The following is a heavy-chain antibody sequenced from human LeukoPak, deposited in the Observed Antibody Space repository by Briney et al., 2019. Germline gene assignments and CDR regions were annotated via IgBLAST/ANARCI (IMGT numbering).Heavy chain of an antibody. CDR1: GGSISSYY. Sequence: SETPSLTCTVSGGSISSYYWSWLRQPPGKGLEWIGHIYYSGSTNYNPSLKSRVTISVDTSKNQFSLKLSSVTAADTAVYYCARARLSADGVWGSYRYRYLDYWGQGTLVTVSS. CDR3: ARARLSADGVWGSYRYRYLDY. CDR2: IYYSGST. V-gene: IGHV4-59*01. J-gene: IGHJ4*02. D-gene: IGHD3-16*02.